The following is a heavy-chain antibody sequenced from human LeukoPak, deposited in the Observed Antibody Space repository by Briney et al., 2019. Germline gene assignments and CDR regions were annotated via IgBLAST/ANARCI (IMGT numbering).Heavy chain of an antibody. CDR3: ARDLRSDYKSWIDD. CDR2: IYHSGNS. J-gene: IGHJ4*02. D-gene: IGHD2-2*03. V-gene: IGHV4-38-2*02. Sequence: PSETLSLTCTVSGYSIRSGYYWGWIRQPPGKGLEWIGSIYHSGNSYYNPSLKSRVTISVDTSKNQFSLKLSSVTAADTAVYYCARDLRSDYKSWIDDWGQGPPVTVSS. CDR1: GYSIRSGYY.